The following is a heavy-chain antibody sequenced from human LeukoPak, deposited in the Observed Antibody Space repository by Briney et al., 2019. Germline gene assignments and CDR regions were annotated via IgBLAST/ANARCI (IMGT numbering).Heavy chain of an antibody. CDR1: GFSFRHYG. CDR3: ARRYMATSAEDFDY. CDR2: IIGSGENT. J-gene: IGHJ4*02. V-gene: IGHV3-23*01. D-gene: IGHD5-24*01. Sequence: GGSLRLSCAPSGFSFRHYGMSGGRPAPGKGLEWSSAIIGSGENTYFPDSVKGRFTIYRDNSKNTLYLQMTSLRAEDAGVYYCARRYMATSAEDFDYWGQGTLVTVSS.